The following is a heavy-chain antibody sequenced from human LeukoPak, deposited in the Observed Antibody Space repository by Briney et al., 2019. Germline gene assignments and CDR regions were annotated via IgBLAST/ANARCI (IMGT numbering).Heavy chain of an antibody. J-gene: IGHJ3*02. CDR3: ARDEGPGYCTNGVCSQGGAFDI. CDR1: GFTFSSYA. Sequence: PGRSLRLSCAASGFTFSSYAMHWVRQAPGKGLEWVAVISYDGSNKYYADSVKGRFTISRDNSKNTLYLQMNSLRAEDTAVYYCARDEGPGYCTNGVCSQGGAFDIWGQGTMVTVSS. V-gene: IGHV3-30-3*01. CDR2: ISYDGSNK. D-gene: IGHD2-8*01.